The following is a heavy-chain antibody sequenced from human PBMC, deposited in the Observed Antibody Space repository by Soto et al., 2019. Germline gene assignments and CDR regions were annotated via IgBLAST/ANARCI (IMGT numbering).Heavy chain of an antibody. CDR2: ISASRGRT. D-gene: IGHD2-21*02. V-gene: IGHV3-23*01. J-gene: IGHJ3*02. Sequence: DVQVLESGGGLVQPGGSLRLSCAASGFTFSAYAMSWVRQTPGKGLEWVSGISASRGRTYYANSVKGRFTISSDNGKNTLYLQMNSLRAEDTAVYYCAKDPNGDSVGAFDMWGQGTMVIVSS. CDR3: AKDPNGDSVGAFDM. CDR1: GFTFSAYA.